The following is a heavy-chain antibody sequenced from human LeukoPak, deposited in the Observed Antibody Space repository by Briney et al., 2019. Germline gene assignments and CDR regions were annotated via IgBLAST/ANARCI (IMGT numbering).Heavy chain of an antibody. J-gene: IGHJ3*02. CDR1: GFTFSSYW. CDR2: INSDGSST. V-gene: IGHV3-74*01. CDR3: AKDRCSISNCREAFEI. D-gene: IGHD2-2*01. Sequence: GGSLRLSWAASGFTFSSYWMHWVRQAPGKGLVWVSRINSDGSSTSYADSVKGRFTISRDNAKNTLYLQMNSLRTEDTAMYYCAKDRCSISNCREAFEIWGQGTSVTVSS.